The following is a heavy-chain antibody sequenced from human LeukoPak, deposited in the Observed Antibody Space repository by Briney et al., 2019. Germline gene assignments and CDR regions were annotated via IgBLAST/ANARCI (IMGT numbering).Heavy chain of an antibody. D-gene: IGHD3-16*01. V-gene: IGHV3-23*01. J-gene: IGHJ4*02. CDR2: ISGSGGST. CDR1: GFTFSSYA. Sequence: PGGSLRLSCAASGFTFSSYAMSWVRQAPGKGLEWVSGISGSGGSTYYADSVKGRFTISRDNSKNTLYLQMNSLRAEDTAVYYCAKDTYHWGQAPFDYWGQGTLVTVSS. CDR3: AKDTYHWGQAPFDY.